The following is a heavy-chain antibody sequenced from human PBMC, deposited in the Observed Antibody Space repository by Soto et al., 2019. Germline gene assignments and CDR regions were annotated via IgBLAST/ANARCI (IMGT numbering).Heavy chain of an antibody. V-gene: IGHV3-7*05. CDR3: ARLGGYDFWSGYSRTPNYYYYMDV. CDR1: GFSFSGDW. D-gene: IGHD3-3*01. CDR2: IKEDGSEQ. Sequence: PGGSLRLSCAASGFSFSGDWMAWVRQAPGKGLEWVASIKEDGSEQGYVDSVEGRFSISRDNAMNSLYLQMNSLRAEDTAVYYCARLGGYDFWSGYSRTPNYYYYMDVWGKGTTVTVSS. J-gene: IGHJ6*03.